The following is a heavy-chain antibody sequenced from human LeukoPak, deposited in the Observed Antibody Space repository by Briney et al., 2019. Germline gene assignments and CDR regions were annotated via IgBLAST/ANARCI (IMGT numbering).Heavy chain of an antibody. CDR3: ARDGTAAGLYFDL. D-gene: IGHD6-13*01. J-gene: IGHJ4*01. V-gene: IGHV3-7*01. CDR2: IRQDGGEK. Sequence: GGSLRLSCAVSGFTFTSYWMNWVRQAPGKGLEWVASIRQDGGEKYYVDSVKGRFTISRDNTKNSLYLQMSSLRAEDTAVYYCARDGTAAGLYFDLWGQGTQVTVSS. CDR1: GFTFTSYW.